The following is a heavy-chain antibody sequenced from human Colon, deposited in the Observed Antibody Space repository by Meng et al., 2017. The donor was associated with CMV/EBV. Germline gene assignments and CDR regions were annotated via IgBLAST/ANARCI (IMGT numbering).Heavy chain of an antibody. Sequence: QVHLVQSGPEVKKPGASVKISCMASGYTLTSNYMQWVRQAPGQGLEWMGMIDPSDGSRSYAQKFQGRVTMTRDTSTNTVYMELSSLRSDDTAVYYCARDNFAFDIWGQGTMVTVSS. CDR1: GYTLTSNY. CDR2: IDPSDGSR. J-gene: IGHJ3*02. V-gene: IGHV1-46*01. D-gene: IGHD1-1*01. CDR3: ARDNFAFDI.